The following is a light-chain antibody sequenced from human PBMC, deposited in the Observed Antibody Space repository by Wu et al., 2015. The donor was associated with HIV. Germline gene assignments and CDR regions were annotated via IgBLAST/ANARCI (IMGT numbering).Light chain of an antibody. Sequence: DIQLTQSPSFLSASVGDRVTITCRASQDISGYLAWYQHKPGKAPNLLIYTASTLQTGVPSRFSGSGSGTEFTLTINSLQPEDCATYFCQQLYSFPRTFGQGTSVEIK. CDR2: TAS. CDR3: QQLYSFPRT. CDR1: QDISGY. J-gene: IGKJ2*02. V-gene: IGKV1-9*01.